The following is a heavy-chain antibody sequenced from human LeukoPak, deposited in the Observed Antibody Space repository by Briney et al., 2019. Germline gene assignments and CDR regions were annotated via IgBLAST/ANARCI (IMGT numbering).Heavy chain of an antibody. CDR1: GGSISSYY. V-gene: IGHV4-59*01. D-gene: IGHD5-24*01. CDR3: ARKGATTPYYFDY. J-gene: IGHJ4*02. CDR2: IYYSGST. Sequence: SETLSLTCTVSGGSISSYYWSWIRQPPGKGLEWIGDIYYSGSTNYNPSLKSRVTISVDTSKHQFSLKLSSVTAADTAVYYCARKGATTPYYFDYWGQGTLVTVSS.